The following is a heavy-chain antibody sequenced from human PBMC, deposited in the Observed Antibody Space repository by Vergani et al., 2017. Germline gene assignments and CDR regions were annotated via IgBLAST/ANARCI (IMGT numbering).Heavy chain of an antibody. D-gene: IGHD2-21*02. CDR1: GFTFSNFG. V-gene: IGHV3-30*02. J-gene: IGHJ4*02. CDR3: AMYVRDSTDGLPDS. Sequence: VQLVESGGGLVQPGGSLRLSCAASGFTFSNFGMHWIRQAPGKGLEWLSYIGKDGINTRYRDAVKGRFTVSRDNSKDILYLQMDSLRSEDTALYYCAMYVRDSTDGLPDSWGPGTLVIVSS. CDR2: IGKDGINT.